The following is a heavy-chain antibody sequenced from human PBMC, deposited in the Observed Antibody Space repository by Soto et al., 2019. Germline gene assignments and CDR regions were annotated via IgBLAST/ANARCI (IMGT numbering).Heavy chain of an antibody. D-gene: IGHD1-20*01. V-gene: IGHV4-38-2*02. CDR2: VCHSGTI. Sequence: SETLSLTCVVSGYRINIDACWGWIRQSPEKGLEWPGSVCHSGTIYYNPSLKSRVTISLDTSKNQFSLSLSSVTAADTALYYCARDVGRYNINRVWFAPWGQGILVTVSS. CDR1: GYRINIDAC. J-gene: IGHJ5*02. CDR3: ARDVGRYNINRVWFAP.